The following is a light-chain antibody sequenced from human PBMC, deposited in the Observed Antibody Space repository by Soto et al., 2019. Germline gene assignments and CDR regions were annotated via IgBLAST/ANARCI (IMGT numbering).Light chain of an antibody. CDR1: CSNIGSNY. V-gene: IGLV1-51*01. CDR2: DNN. CDR3: GTWDSSLSAGV. Sequence: QSVLTQPPSVSAAPGQKDTISCSGSCSNIGSNYVSWHQQLPGTAPKLLIYDNNKRPTGIPNRFSGSTSGTSTTLGITGLQTGDEADYYCGTWDSSLSAGVFGGGTKLTVL. J-gene: IGLJ2*01.